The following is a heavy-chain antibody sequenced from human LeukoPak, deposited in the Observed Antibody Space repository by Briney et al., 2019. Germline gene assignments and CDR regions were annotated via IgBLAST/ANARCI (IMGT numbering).Heavy chain of an antibody. CDR1: GGSISSYY. CDR3: ARTVGATRDYFDY. J-gene: IGHJ4*02. D-gene: IGHD1-26*01. CDR2: IYYSGST. Sequence: SETLSLTCTVSGGSISSYYWSWIRQPPGKGLEWIGYIYYSGSTYYNPSLKSRVTISVDTSKNQFSLKLSSVTAADTAVYYCARTVGATRDYFDYRGQGTLVTVSS. V-gene: IGHV4-59*12.